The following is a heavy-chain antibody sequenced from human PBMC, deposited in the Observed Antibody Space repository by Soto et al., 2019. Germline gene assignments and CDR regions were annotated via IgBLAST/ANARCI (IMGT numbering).Heavy chain of an antibody. V-gene: IGHV3-11*06. J-gene: IGHJ4*02. CDR1: GFAVSNTY. CDR2: ISSASSET. Sequence: GGSLRLSCAASGFAVSNTYMSWVRQAPGKGLEWVASISSASSETWYSDSVKGRFIISRDNAQNSLFLQMNTLRPDDSAIYYCARVAYWGPGTQVTVSS. CDR3: ARVAY.